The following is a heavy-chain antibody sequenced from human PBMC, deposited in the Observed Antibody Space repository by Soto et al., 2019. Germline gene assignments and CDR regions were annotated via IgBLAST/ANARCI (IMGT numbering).Heavy chain of an antibody. Sequence: GGSLRLSCAASGFTFINYAMTWVRQAPGKGLEWVSTISGSGATTYYADSVKGRFTIPRDNSKNTLHLQLNSLRADDTAVYYYAKDLYGDLDYWGQGTLVTVSS. V-gene: IGHV3-23*01. CDR3: AKDLYGDLDY. CDR2: ISGSGATT. D-gene: IGHD4-17*01. CDR1: GFTFINYA. J-gene: IGHJ4*02.